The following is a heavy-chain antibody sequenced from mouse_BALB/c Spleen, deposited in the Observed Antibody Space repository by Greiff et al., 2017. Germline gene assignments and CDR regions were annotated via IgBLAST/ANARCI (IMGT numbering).Heavy chain of an antibody. D-gene: IGHD3-1*01. CDR2: INPSNGRT. Sequence: QVQLQQPGAELVKPGASVKLSCKASGYTFTSYWMHWVKQRPGQGLEWIGEINPSNGRTNYNEKFKSKATLTVDKSSSTAYMQLSSLTSEDSAVYYCARSRARDYYAMDYWGQGTSVTVSS. CDR3: ARSRARDYYAMDY. J-gene: IGHJ4*01. V-gene: IGHV1S81*02. CDR1: GYTFTSYW.